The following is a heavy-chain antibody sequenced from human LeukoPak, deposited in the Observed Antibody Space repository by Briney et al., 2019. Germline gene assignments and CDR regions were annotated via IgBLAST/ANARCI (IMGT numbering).Heavy chain of an antibody. D-gene: IGHD6-13*01. Sequence: SQTLSLTCTVSGGSISSGSYYWSWIRQPAGKGLEWIGRIYTSGSTNYNPSLKSRVTISVDTSKNQFSLKLSSVTAADTAVYYCARRKESGSWYGALDYWGQGTLVTVSS. CDR3: ARRKESGSWYGALDY. CDR1: GGSISSGSYY. V-gene: IGHV4-61*02. J-gene: IGHJ4*02. CDR2: IYTSGST.